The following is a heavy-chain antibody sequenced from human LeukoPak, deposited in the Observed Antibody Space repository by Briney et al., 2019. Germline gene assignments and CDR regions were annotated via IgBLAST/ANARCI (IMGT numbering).Heavy chain of an antibody. CDR2: IYYSGNT. Sequence: SETLSLTCTVSGGSFSNYYWSWIRQPPGKGLEWVGYIYYSGNTDYNPSLKSRVTMSLDTSKNQFSLNLSSVTAADTAVYYCARAGLSGSYYSYYFDYWGQGTLVTVSS. CDR3: ARAGLSGSYYSYYFDY. CDR1: GGSFSNYY. J-gene: IGHJ4*02. D-gene: IGHD3-10*01. V-gene: IGHV4-59*01.